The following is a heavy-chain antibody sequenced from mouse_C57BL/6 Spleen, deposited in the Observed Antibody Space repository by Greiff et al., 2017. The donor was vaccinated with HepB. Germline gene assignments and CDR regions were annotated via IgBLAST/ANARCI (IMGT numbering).Heavy chain of an antibody. Sequence: EVQLQQSGPVLVKPGASVKMSCKASGYTFTDYYMNWVKQSHGKSLEWIGVINPYNGGTSYNQKFKGKATLTVDKSSSTAYMELNSLTSEDSAVLYCARGVTTVVAHLYFDVWGTGTTVTVSS. D-gene: IGHD1-1*01. V-gene: IGHV1-19*01. CDR3: ARGVTTVVAHLYFDV. J-gene: IGHJ1*03. CDR2: INPYNGGT. CDR1: GYTFTDYY.